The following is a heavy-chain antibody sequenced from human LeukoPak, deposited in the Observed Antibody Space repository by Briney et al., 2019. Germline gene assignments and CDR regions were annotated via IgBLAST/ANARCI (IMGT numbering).Heavy chain of an antibody. D-gene: IGHD1-26*01. V-gene: IGHV3-15*01. CDR2: IKNKADGETT. CDR1: GFTFTDAW. CDR3: STSRVGY. J-gene: IGHJ4*02. Sequence: GGSLRLSCAASGFTFTDAWMSWVRQAPGKGLEWVGRIKNKADGETTDYAVPVKGRFTISRDDSKNTVYLQMNSLKTEDTAVYYCSTSRVGYWGQGTLVTVSS.